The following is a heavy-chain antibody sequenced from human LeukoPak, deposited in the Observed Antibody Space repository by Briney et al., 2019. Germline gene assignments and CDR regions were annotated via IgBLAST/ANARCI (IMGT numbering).Heavy chain of an antibody. CDR2: ISNNGVNT. D-gene: IGHD1-1*01. V-gene: IGHV3-23*01. CDR3: GEVQTVNKFDY. J-gene: IGHJ4*01. CDR1: GFTFSNYA. Sequence: GGSLRPSCAASGFTFSNYAMSWVRQAPGKGLEWVSAISNNGVNTYYADSVKGRFTISRDNSKNTLYLQMTSLRHEDTAVYYCGEVQTVNKFDYWGRGTLVTVSS.